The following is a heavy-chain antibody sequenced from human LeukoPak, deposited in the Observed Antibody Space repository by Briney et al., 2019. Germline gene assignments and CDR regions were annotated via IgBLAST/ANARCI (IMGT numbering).Heavy chain of an antibody. CDR2: ISAYNGNT. Sequence: GASVEVSGKASGCSVASGGSSWVRRAPVQGIKRMGWISAYNGNTNYAQKLQGRVTMTTDTSTSTAYMELRSLRSDDTAVYYCARDSSGYYYPEYFQHWGQGTLVTVSS. D-gene: IGHD3-22*01. CDR1: GCSVASGG. CDR3: ARDSSGYYYPEYFQH. V-gene: IGHV1-18*01. J-gene: IGHJ1*01.